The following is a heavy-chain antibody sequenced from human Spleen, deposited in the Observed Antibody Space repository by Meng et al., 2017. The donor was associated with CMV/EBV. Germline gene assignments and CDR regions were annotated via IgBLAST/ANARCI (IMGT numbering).Heavy chain of an antibody. CDR1: GFTVSNNY. CDR2: LYSGGST. V-gene: IGHV3-66*02. J-gene: IGHJ6*02. Sequence: GGSLRLSCAASGFTVSNNYMSWVRQVPGKGLEWVSLLYSGGSTYYADSVKGRFTISRDRSKNTLYLQMDSLRAEDTAVYYCAREGSFYDILTASDNVFGHYNYAMDVWGQGTTVTVSS. D-gene: IGHD3-9*01. CDR3: AREGSFYDILTASDNVFGHYNYAMDV.